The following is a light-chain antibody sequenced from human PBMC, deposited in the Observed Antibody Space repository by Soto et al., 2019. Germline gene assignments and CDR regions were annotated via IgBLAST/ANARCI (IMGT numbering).Light chain of an antibody. CDR3: QQLNSYPWT. J-gene: IGKJ1*01. CDR2: AAS. CDR1: QGISSY. V-gene: IGKV1-9*01. Sequence: DIQLTQSPSFLSASVGDRVTITCRASQGISSYLAWYQQKPGKAPKLLIYAASTLQSVVPSRFSGSGSGTEFTLTISSLQPEDFATYYCQQLNSYPWTFGQGTKVDI.